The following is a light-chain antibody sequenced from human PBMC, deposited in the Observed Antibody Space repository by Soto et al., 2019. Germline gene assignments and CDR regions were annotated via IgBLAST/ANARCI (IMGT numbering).Light chain of an antibody. CDR2: GAS. V-gene: IGKV3-15*01. CDR1: QSVSSN. J-gene: IGKJ1*01. CDR3: QQYNISPRT. Sequence: EIVMTQSPATLSVSPGERATLSCRASQSVSSNLAWYQQKPGQAPRLLIYGASTRATGIPDRFSGSGSGTEFTLTISSLESEDFAVYYCQQYNISPRTFGQGTKVDIK.